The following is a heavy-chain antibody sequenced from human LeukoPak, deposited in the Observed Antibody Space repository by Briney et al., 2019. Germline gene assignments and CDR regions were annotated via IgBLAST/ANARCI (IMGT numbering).Heavy chain of an antibody. Sequence: ASVKLSFTAAGYTFTGYYMHWVRQAPGQGLEWMGWINPNSGGTNYAQKFQGRVTMTRDTSISTAYMELSRLTSDDTAVYYCARDPPFGGDDVFDFWGKWRMVTVSS. V-gene: IGHV1-2*02. D-gene: IGHD3-10*01. CDR2: INPNSGGT. CDR1: GYTFTGYY. CDR3: ARDPPFGGDDVFDF. J-gene: IGHJ3*01.